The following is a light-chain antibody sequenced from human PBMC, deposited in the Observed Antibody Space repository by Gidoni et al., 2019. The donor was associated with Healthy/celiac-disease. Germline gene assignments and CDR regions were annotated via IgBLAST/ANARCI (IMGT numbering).Light chain of an antibody. CDR2: GAS. Sequence: EIVLTQSPGTLSLSPGERATLSCRASQSVSSSYLAWYQQKPGQAPWLLIYGASSRATGIPDRFSGSGSGTDFTLTISRLEPEDFAVYYCQQGITFGGGTKVEIK. J-gene: IGKJ4*01. V-gene: IGKV3-20*01. CDR1: QSVSSSY. CDR3: QQGIT.